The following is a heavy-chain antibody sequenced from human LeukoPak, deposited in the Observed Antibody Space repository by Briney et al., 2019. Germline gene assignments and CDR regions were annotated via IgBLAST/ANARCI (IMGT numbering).Heavy chain of an antibody. V-gene: IGHV3-7*01. J-gene: IGHJ6*02. CDR3: ARPPNWDNSAYRPMDV. Sequence: GGSLRLSCEGSGFTFNAFWMTWVRLAPGKGLEWVANIRQDGVEKQYADSVRGRFTISRDNAKNSLYLQMTSLRVEDTAVYYCARPPNWDNSAYRPMDVWGQGTAVIVSS. D-gene: IGHD3-22*01. CDR1: GFTFNAFW. CDR2: IRQDGVEK.